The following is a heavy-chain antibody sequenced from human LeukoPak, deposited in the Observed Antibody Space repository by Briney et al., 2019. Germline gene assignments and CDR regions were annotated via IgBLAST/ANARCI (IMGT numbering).Heavy chain of an antibody. V-gene: IGHV3-30*02. CDR2: IRYDGSNK. CDR3: AKDAPRRYCSGGSCSSAYYYYYYMDV. D-gene: IGHD2-15*01. CDR1: GFTFSSYG. J-gene: IGHJ6*03. Sequence: GGSLRLSCAASGFTFSSYGMHWVRQAPGKGLEWVAFIRYDGSNKYYADSVKGRFTISRDNSKNTLYLQMNSLRAEDTAVYYCAKDAPRRYCSGGSCSSAYYYYYYMDVWGKGTTVTISS.